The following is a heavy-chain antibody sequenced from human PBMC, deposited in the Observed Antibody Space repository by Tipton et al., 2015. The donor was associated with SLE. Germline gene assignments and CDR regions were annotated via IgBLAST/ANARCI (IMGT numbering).Heavy chain of an antibody. Sequence: GSLRLSCAASGFTFSSYAMTWVRQAPGKGLEWVSSISGSDSSTYYADSVKGRFTISRDNSKNTVYLQMNSLRAEDTAVYYCARGWGDYWGQGTLVTVSS. CDR3: ARGWGDY. D-gene: IGHD3-16*01. CDR1: GFTFSSYA. CDR2: ISGSDSST. J-gene: IGHJ4*02. V-gene: IGHV3-23*01.